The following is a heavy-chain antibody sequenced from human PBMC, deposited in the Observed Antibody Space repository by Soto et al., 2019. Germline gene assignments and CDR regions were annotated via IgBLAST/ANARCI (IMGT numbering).Heavy chain of an antibody. V-gene: IGHV3-48*02. Sequence: GSLRLSCAASGFTFSSFSMNWVRQAPGKGLEWVSYISSSSSTIYYADSVKGRFTISRDNAKNSLYLQMNSLRDEDTAVYYCARETGTTFSGYNWFDPWGQGTLVTVSS. D-gene: IGHD1-7*01. CDR3: ARETGTTFSGYNWFDP. J-gene: IGHJ5*02. CDR1: GFTFSSFS. CDR2: ISSSSSTI.